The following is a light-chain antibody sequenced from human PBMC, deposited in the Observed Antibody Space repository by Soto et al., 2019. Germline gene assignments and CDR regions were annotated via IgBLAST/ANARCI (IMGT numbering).Light chain of an antibody. CDR1: QSVSNN. J-gene: IGKJ1*01. Sequence: EIVMTQSPVTLSVSPGESATLSCRASQSVSNNLAWDQQRPGQAPRLLIYDASPRATGIPARITGSVAGTEFTLTISGRQSEDFAVYYCQQYSKWRTFGQGTKVAIK. CDR3: QQYSKWRT. V-gene: IGKV3-15*01. CDR2: DAS.